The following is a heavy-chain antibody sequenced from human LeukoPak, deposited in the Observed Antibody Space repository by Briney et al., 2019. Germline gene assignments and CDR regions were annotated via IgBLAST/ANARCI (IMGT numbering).Heavy chain of an antibody. J-gene: IGHJ4*02. CDR2: ISSSGSTI. Sequence: GGSLRLSCAASGFTFSSYEVNWVRQAPGKGLEWVSYISSSGSTIYYADSVKGRFTISRDNAKNSLYLQMNSLRAEDTAVYYCARVNTYYDFWSGYLDYWGQGTLVTVSS. CDR3: ARVNTYYDFWSGYLDY. D-gene: IGHD3-3*01. CDR1: GFTFSSYE. V-gene: IGHV3-48*03.